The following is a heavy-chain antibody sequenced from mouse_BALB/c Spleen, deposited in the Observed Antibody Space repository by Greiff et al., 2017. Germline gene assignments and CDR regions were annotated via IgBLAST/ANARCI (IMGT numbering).Heavy chain of an antibody. Sequence: EVKLQESGPGLVKPSQSLSLTCTVTGYSITSDYAWNWIRQFPGNKLEWMGYISYSGSTSYNPSLKSRISITRDTSKNQFFLQLNSVTTEDTATYYCARYGGSNAWFAYWGQGTLVTVSA. J-gene: IGHJ3*01. CDR3: ARYGGSNAWFAY. CDR2: ISYSGST. D-gene: IGHD1-1*01. CDR1: GYSITSDYA. V-gene: IGHV3-2*02.